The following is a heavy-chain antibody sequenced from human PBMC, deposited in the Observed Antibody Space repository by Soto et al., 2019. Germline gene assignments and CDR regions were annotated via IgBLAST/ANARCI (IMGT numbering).Heavy chain of an antibody. CDR3: AIQCRYYQPSDT. CDR2: IYHSGST. V-gene: IGHV4-30-2*01. CDR1: GVFLRPERYL. J-gene: IGHJ2*01. Sequence: VSGVFLRPERYLLCLLRQPPGKGLEWIGYIYHSGSTYYNPSLKSRVTISVDRSKNQFSLKLSSVTAADTAVYYRAIQCRYYQPSDTRGR. D-gene: IGHD2-2*01.